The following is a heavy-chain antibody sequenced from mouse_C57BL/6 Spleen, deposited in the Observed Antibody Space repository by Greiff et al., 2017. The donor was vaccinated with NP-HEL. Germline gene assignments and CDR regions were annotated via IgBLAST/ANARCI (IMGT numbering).Heavy chain of an antibody. CDR1: GFSLSTSGMG. CDR3: ARSHYYDYVYFDY. Sequence: QVTLKVCGPGILQSSQTLSLTCSFSGFSLSTSGMGVSWIRQPSGKGLEWLAHIYWDDDKRYNPSLKSRLTISKDTSRNQVFLKITSVDTADTATYYCARSHYYDYVYFDYWGQGTTLTVSS. V-gene: IGHV8-12*01. D-gene: IGHD2-4*01. J-gene: IGHJ2*01. CDR2: IYWDDDK.